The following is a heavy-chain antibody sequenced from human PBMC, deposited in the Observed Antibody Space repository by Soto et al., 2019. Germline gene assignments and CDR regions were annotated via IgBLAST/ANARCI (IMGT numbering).Heavy chain of an antibody. Sequence: PGGSLRLSCAASGFTFSSYAMSWVRQAPGKGLEWVSAISGSGGSTYYADSVKGRFTISRDNSKNTVFLQMNSLGVEDTAVYYCGRGAYGDPVDSWGQGTLVTVSS. CDR1: GFTFSSYA. CDR3: GRGAYGDPVDS. V-gene: IGHV3-23*01. CDR2: ISGSGGST. D-gene: IGHD4-17*01. J-gene: IGHJ4*02.